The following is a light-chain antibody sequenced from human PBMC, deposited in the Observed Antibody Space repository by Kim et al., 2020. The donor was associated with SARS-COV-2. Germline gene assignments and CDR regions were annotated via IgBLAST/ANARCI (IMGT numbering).Light chain of an antibody. J-gene: IGLJ3*02. CDR2: EDN. V-gene: IGLV6-57*01. CDR3: QSYDSSKWV. Sequence: GKTVTISCTRSSGSIASNYVQWYQQRPGSSPTTVFYEDNQRPSGVPDRFSGSIDSSSNSASLTISGLKTEDEADYYCQSYDSSKWVFGGGTQLTVL. CDR1: SGSIASNY.